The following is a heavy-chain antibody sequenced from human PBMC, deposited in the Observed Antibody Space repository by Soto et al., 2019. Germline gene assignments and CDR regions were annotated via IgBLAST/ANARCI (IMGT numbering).Heavy chain of an antibody. Sequence: QVQLVQSGAEVKKPGASVKVSCKASGYTFTIYDINWARQDTGQGLEWMGWMNPNSGNTGYAQKFQGRVTMTRNTSISTAYMELSSLRSEDTAVYYCASARGSSSSALDYWGQGTLVTVSS. CDR3: ASARGSSSSALDY. V-gene: IGHV1-8*01. D-gene: IGHD6-13*01. J-gene: IGHJ4*02. CDR2: MNPNSGNT. CDR1: GYTFTIYD.